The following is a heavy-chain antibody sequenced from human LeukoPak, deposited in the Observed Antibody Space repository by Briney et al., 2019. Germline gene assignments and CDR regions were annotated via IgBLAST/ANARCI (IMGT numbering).Heavy chain of an antibody. J-gene: IGHJ4*02. CDR3: ANYFDETGFDH. V-gene: IGHV3-30*18. D-gene: IGHD2/OR15-2a*01. CDR2: ISHDGTKE. Sequence: GRSLRLSCATSGFTFTNYGMHWVRQAPGKGLEWVAVISHDGTKEYYADSVKGRFTISRDNSKNTLFLQINGLRGENTAVYYCANYFDETGFDHWGQGTLVTVSS. CDR1: GFTFTNYG.